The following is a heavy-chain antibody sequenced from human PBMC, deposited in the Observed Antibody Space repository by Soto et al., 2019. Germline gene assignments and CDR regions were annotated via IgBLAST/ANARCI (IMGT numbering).Heavy chain of an antibody. CDR2: VYLSGDT. D-gene: IGHD3-10*01. Sequence: QVQLLESGPGLVKPSQTLSLTCTLSGGSINTSNYYWSWIRQRPVKGLEWIGYVYLSGDTYYNPYLESRVLTSVDTSANQFPRKLTSVTAADTAVYYCAQDPRKTRGRHFDLWGRGTLVTVSS. V-gene: IGHV4-31*03. J-gene: IGHJ2*01. CDR3: AQDPRKTRGRHFDL. CDR1: GGSINTSNYY.